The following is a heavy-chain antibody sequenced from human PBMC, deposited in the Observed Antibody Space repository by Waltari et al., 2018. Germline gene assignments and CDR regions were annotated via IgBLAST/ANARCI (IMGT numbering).Heavy chain of an antibody. J-gene: IGHJ6*03. CDR1: GFTFSSYS. V-gene: IGHV3-7*01. D-gene: IGHD6-13*01. CDR3: AREARIAAARWSYYYYYMDV. CDR2: IKQDGSEK. Sequence: EVQLVESGGGLVQPGGSLRLSCAASGFTFSSYSMNWVRQAPGKGLEWVANIKQDGSEKYYVDAGKGRFTISRDNAKNSLYLQMNSLRAEDTAVYYCAREARIAAARWSYYYYYMDVWGKGTTVTVSS.